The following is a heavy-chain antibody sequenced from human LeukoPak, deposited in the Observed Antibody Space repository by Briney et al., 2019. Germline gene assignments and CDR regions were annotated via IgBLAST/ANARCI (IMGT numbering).Heavy chain of an antibody. J-gene: IGHJ6*03. CDR2: ISSDGSDT. CDR1: GFTFSNYW. Sequence: PGGSLRLSCAVSGFTFSNYWMHWVRQVPGEGPVWVSHISSDGSDTTYADSVKGRFTISRDNAKDTLYLQMNSLRAEDTAVYYCARSGSGYSHYYYMDVWGKGTTVTVSS. CDR3: ARSGSGYSHYYYMDV. V-gene: IGHV3-74*01. D-gene: IGHD1-26*01.